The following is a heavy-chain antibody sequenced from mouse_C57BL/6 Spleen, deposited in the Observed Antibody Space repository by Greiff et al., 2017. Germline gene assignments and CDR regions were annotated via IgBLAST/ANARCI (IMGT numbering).Heavy chain of an antibody. J-gene: IGHJ2*01. CDR3: ARDPYSNYVEYYFDY. D-gene: IGHD2-5*01. CDR2: IDPEDGET. CDR1: GFNIKDYY. Sequence: VQLQQSGAELVKPGASVKLSCTASGFNIKDYYMPWVKQRTEQGLEWIGRIDPEDGETKYAPKFQGMATITADTYSNTAYLQLSSLTSEDTAVYYCARDPYSNYVEYYFDYWGQGTTRTVSS. V-gene: IGHV14-2*01.